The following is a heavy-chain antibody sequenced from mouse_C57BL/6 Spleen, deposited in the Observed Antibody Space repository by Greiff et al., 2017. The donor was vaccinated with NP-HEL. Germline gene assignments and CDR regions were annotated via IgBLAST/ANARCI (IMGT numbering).Heavy chain of an antibody. CDR3: TTYGYYGSSPGFAY. J-gene: IGHJ3*01. D-gene: IGHD1-1*01. CDR2: IDPEDGDT. Sequence: EVQLQQSGAELVRPGASVKLSCTASGFNIKDYYMHWVQQRPEQGLEWIGRIDPEDGDTEYAPKFSGKATMTADTSSNTAYRKLSSLTSEDTAVYYCTTYGYYGSSPGFAYWGQGTLVTVSA. V-gene: IGHV14-1*01. CDR1: GFNIKDYY.